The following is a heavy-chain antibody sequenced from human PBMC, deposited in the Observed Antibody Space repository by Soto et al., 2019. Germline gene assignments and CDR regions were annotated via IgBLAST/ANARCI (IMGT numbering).Heavy chain of an antibody. CDR2: ISGSGGST. J-gene: IGHJ4*02. CDR3: AKDRTFGPPLVRFDS. V-gene: IGHV3-23*01. CDR1: GFTFSSFY. Sequence: PGGSLRLSCAASGFTFSSFYMNWVRQAPGKGLEWVSAISGSGGSTYSADSAKGRFTITRDNSKNTLYLQMNSLRVEDTAVYYCAKDRTFGPPLVRFDSWGQGTLVTVSS. D-gene: IGHD6-6*01.